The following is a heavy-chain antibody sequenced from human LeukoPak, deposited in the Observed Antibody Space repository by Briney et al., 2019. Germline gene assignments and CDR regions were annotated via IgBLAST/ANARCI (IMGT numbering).Heavy chain of an antibody. V-gene: IGHV6-1*01. CDR3: AKAIAVAGPGAFDI. CDR1: GDSVSSNSAA. D-gene: IGHD6-19*01. J-gene: IGHJ3*02. CDR2: TYYRSKWYN. Sequence: SQTLSLTCAISGDSVSSNSAAWNWIRQSPSRGLEWLGRTYYRSKWYNDYAVSVKSRITINPDTSKNQFSLQLNSVTPEDTAVYYCAKAIAVAGPGAFDIWGQGTMVTVSS.